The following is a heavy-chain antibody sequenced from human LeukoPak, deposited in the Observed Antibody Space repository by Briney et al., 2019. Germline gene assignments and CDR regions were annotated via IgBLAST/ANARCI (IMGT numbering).Heavy chain of an antibody. Sequence: GGSLRLSCAASGFTFSDYWMSWVRQAPGKGLESVANIKQDGSEKYYVDSVKGRFTISRDNAKNSLYLQMSSLRAEDTAVYYCARSTYLLVAFDIWGQGTMVTVSS. J-gene: IGHJ3*02. V-gene: IGHV3-7*01. CDR1: GFTFSDYW. CDR2: IKQDGSEK. CDR3: ARSTYLLVAFDI. D-gene: IGHD2-8*02.